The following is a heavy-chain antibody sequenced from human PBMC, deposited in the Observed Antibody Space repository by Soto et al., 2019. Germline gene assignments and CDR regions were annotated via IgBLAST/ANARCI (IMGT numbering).Heavy chain of an antibody. Sequence: ASVKVSCKASGYIFTRYYMHWVRQAPGQGLEWMGIINPSGGSTSYTQKFQGRVTMTRDTSTSTVYMDLSSLRSEDTAVYCCARGLLGFASPYYFDYWGQGTLVTVSS. CDR3: ARGLLGFASPYYFDY. J-gene: IGHJ4*02. CDR2: INPSGGST. CDR1: GYIFTRYY. D-gene: IGHD2-8*02. V-gene: IGHV1-46*01.